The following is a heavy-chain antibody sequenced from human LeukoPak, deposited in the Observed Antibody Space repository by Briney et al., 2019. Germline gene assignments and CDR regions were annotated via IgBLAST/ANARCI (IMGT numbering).Heavy chain of an antibody. CDR2: IYPGDSGP. Sequence: GESLKNSCNVSGDSFTSYCIGWVRQMPGEGVEGWGIIYPGDSGPTYSPSFQGQVTISVDKSINTAYLQWSSLQASDTAMYYCGMSGNRVPLQDDVFDVWGQGTMVTVST. V-gene: IGHV5-51*01. CDR1: GDSFTSYC. CDR3: GMSGNRVPLQDDVFDV. D-gene: IGHD1-26*01. J-gene: IGHJ3*01.